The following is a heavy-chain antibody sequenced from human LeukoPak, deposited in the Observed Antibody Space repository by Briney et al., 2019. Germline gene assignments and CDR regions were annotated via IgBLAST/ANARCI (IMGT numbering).Heavy chain of an antibody. V-gene: IGHV3-74*01. J-gene: IGHJ4*02. CDR2: LSGDGITT. D-gene: IGHD6-13*01. Sequence: PGGSLRLSCAASDFTFSSHWMYRVRQAPGKGLVWVARLSGDGITTRHADSVKGRFTISRDNAKNTLYLQMNSLRVEDTALYYCARGIASSRSVAIDLWGQGTLVAVSS. CDR1: DFTFSSHW. CDR3: ARGIASSRSVAIDL.